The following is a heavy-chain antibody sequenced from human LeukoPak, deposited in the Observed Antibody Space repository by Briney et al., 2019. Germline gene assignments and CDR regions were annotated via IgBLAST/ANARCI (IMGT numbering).Heavy chain of an antibody. D-gene: IGHD3-22*01. Sequence: GGSLRLSCAASGFTFSSYAMHWVRQAPGKGLEWVAVISYDGSNKYYADSVKGRFTISRDNSKNTLYLQMNSLRAEDTAVYYCAPRYYYDSSGYPGNYWGQGTLVTVSS. J-gene: IGHJ4*02. CDR2: ISYDGSNK. V-gene: IGHV3-30-3*01. CDR3: APRYYYDSSGYPGNY. CDR1: GFTFSSYA.